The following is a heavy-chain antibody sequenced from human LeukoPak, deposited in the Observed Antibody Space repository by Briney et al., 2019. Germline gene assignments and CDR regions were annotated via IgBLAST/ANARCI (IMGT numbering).Heavy chain of an antibody. CDR2: AYHSGTT. V-gene: IGHV4-34*01. Sequence: PSETLSLTCAVYGGSFSGYYWSWIRQPPGKGLEWIGSAYHSGTTYYNPSLQSRLTLSVDTSKNYFSLRLTSVTAADTAVYYCARHYNNYILRPFDYWGQGALVTVSS. D-gene: IGHD4-11*01. CDR3: ARHYNNYILRPFDY. J-gene: IGHJ4*02. CDR1: GGSFSGYY.